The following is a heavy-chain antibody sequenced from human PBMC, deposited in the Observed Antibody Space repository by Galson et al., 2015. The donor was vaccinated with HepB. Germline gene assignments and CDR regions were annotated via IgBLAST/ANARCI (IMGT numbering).Heavy chain of an antibody. CDR3: ARECGGDCSGLNYYYGMDV. CDR1: GYTFTSYG. D-gene: IGHD2-21*01. V-gene: IGHV1-18*01. Sequence: SVKVSCKASGYTFTSYGISWVRQAPGQGLEWMGWISAYNGNTNYAQKLQSRVTMTTDTSTSTAYMELRSLRSDDTAVYYCARECGGDCSGLNYYYGMDVWGQGTTVTVSS. CDR2: ISAYNGNT. J-gene: IGHJ6*02.